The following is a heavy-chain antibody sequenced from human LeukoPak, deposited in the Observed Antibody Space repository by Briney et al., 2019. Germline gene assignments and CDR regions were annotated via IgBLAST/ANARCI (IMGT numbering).Heavy chain of an antibody. CDR1: GGSISGGSYY. CDR2: IYTSGST. D-gene: IGHD2-15*01. V-gene: IGHV4-61*02. CDR3: ARGTSPIVVVVAATRDHWFDP. J-gene: IGHJ5*02. Sequence: SETLSLTCTVSGGSISGGSYYWSWIRQPAGKGLEWIGRIYTSGSTNYNPSLKSRVTISVDTSKNQFSLKLSSVTAADTAVYYCARGTSPIVVVVAATRDHWFDPWGQGTLVTVSS.